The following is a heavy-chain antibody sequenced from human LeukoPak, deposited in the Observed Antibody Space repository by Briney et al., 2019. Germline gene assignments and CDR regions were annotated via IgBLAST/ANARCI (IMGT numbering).Heavy chain of an antibody. CDR1: GYSISSGHY. D-gene: IGHD6-13*01. CDR2: IYHSGST. CDR3: ARVRGGSSWPLDY. J-gene: IGHJ4*02. V-gene: IGHV4-38-2*02. Sequence: SETLSLTCTVSGYSISSGHYWGWIRQPPGKGLEWIGSIYHSGSTYYNPSLKSRVTISVDTSKNQFSLKLSSVTAADTAVYYCARVRGGSSWPLDYWGQGTLVTVSS.